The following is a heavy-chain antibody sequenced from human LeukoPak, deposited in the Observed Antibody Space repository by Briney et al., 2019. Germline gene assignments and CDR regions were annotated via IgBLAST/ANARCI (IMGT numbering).Heavy chain of an antibody. Sequence: GGSLRLSCAASGFTFSSYAMSWVRQAPGKGLEWVSAISGSGGGTYYADSVKGRFTISRDNSKNTLYLQMNSLRAEDTAVCYCAKEVPLYDSSGYRVVGENNWFDPWGQGTLVTVSS. CDR1: GFTFSSYA. V-gene: IGHV3-23*01. CDR2: ISGSGGGT. J-gene: IGHJ5*02. CDR3: AKEVPLYDSSGYRVVGENNWFDP. D-gene: IGHD3-22*01.